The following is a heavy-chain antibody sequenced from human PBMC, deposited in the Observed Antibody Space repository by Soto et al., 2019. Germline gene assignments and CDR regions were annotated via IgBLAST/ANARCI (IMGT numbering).Heavy chain of an antibody. Sequence: QVQLQQWGAGLLKPSETLSLTCAVYGESFSNHYWSWIRQPPGRGLEWIGEINYSGRTSYNPSLKSRVTISADPSKNQFSLKVNFVTAADTAVYYCAKHSGWSFDCWGQGTLVTVSS. D-gene: IGHD6-19*01. CDR1: GESFSNHY. CDR2: INYSGRT. CDR3: AKHSGWSFDC. J-gene: IGHJ4*02. V-gene: IGHV4-34*01.